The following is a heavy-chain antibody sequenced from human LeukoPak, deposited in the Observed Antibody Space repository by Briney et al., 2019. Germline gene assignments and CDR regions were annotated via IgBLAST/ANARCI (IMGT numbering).Heavy chain of an antibody. J-gene: IGHJ4*02. D-gene: IGHD3-3*01. V-gene: IGHV4-38-2*01. Sequence: SETLSLXCAVSGYSISSGYYWGWIRQPPGKGLEWIGSIYHSGSTYYNPSLKSRVTISVDTSKNQFSLKLSSVTAADTAVYYCARQYDFWSGYPPGYWGQGTLVTVSS. CDR2: IYHSGST. CDR1: GYSISSGYY. CDR3: ARQYDFWSGYPPGY.